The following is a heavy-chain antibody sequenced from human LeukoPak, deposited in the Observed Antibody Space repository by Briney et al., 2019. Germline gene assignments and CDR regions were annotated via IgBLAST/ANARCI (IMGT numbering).Heavy chain of an antibody. CDR1: GFSLSTSGMC. Sequence: SGPTLVNPTQTLTLTCTFSGFSLSTSGMCVSWIRQPPGKALEWLALIDWNGDKYYNTSLKTRLTISKDTSRNQVVLTMTNMDPVDTATYYCARYLYGDFASYFDYWGQGALVTVSS. CDR2: IDWNGDK. J-gene: IGHJ4*02. D-gene: IGHD4-17*01. V-gene: IGHV2-70*01. CDR3: ARYLYGDFASYFDY.